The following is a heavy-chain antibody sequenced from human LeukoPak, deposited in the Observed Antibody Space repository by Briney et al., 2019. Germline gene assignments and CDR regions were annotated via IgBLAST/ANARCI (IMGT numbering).Heavy chain of an antibody. CDR2: IYHSGST. V-gene: IGHV4-30-2*01. CDR3: ARALRNCSGGSCYPSLHFDY. J-gene: IGHJ4*02. D-gene: IGHD2-15*01. Sequence: SQTLSLTCAVSGGSISSGGYSWSWIRQPPGKGLEWIGYIYHSGSTYYNPSLKSRVTISVDRSKNQFSLKLSSVTAADTAGYYCARALRNCSGGSCYPSLHFDYWGQGTLVTVSS. CDR1: GGSISSGGYS.